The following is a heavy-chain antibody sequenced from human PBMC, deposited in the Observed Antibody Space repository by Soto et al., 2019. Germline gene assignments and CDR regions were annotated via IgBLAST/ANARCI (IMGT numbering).Heavy chain of an antibody. D-gene: IGHD6-19*01. CDR2: IWYDGSNK. CDR3: ARDSHVGSGWQLTADY. CDR1: GFTFSSYG. V-gene: IGHV3-33*01. J-gene: IGHJ4*02. Sequence: QVQLVESGGGVVQPGRSLRLSCAASGFTFSSYGMHWVRQAPGKGLEWVAVIWYDGSNKYYAESVKGRFTISRDNSKNTLYLQMNSLRAEDTAVYYCARDSHVGSGWQLTADYWGKGTLVTVSS.